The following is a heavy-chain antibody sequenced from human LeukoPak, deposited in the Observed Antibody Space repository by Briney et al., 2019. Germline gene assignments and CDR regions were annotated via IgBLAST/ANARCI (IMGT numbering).Heavy chain of an antibody. CDR3: ARGSYDSSDFEYFHH. V-gene: IGHV1-2*02. CDR2: INPNSGDT. D-gene: IGHD3-22*01. J-gene: IGHJ1*01. Sequence: ASVKVSCKASGYTFTGYYMHWVRQAPGQGLEWMGWINPNSGDTNYAQKFQGRATMTRDTSISTAYMELSRLTSDDTAFYYCARGSYDSSDFEYFHHWGQGALLTVSS. CDR1: GYTFTGYY.